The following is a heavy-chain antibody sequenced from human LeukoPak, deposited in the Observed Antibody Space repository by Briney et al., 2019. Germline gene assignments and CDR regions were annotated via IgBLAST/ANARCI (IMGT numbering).Heavy chain of an antibody. V-gene: IGHV3-21*01. CDR2: ISSSSSYI. J-gene: IGHJ4*02. D-gene: IGHD2-15*01. Sequence: KPGESLKISCAASGFTFSSYSMNWVRQAPGKGLEWVSSISSSSSYIYYADSVKGRFTISRDNAKNSLYLQMNSLRAEDTAVYYCARDREVVAATFDYWGQGTLVTVSS. CDR1: GFTFSSYS. CDR3: ARDREVVAATFDY.